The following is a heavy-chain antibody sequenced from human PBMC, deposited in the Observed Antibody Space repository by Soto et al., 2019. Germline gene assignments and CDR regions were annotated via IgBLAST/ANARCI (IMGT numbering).Heavy chain of an antibody. Sequence: GGSLRLSCAASGFTFSSYEMNWVRQAPGKGLEWVSYISSSGSTIYYADSVKGRFTISRDNAKNSLYLQMNSLRAEDTAVYYCASAPDCGGDCYSGYYYGMDVWGQGTTVTVSS. V-gene: IGHV3-48*03. D-gene: IGHD2-21*02. CDR2: ISSSGSTI. CDR1: GFTFSSYE. J-gene: IGHJ6*02. CDR3: ASAPDCGGDCYSGYYYGMDV.